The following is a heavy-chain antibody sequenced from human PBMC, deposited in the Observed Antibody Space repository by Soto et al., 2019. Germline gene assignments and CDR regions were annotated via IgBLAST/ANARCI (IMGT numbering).Heavy chain of an antibody. V-gene: IGHV1-2*02. Sequence: QVQLVQSGAEVKKPGASVKVSCKASGYTFTGYYMHWVRQAPGQGLEWMGWINPNSGGTNYAQKLQDGVTMTRDTAISTAYMELSRLRSDDTAVYYCARDSYCSSTSCYGYYYYGMDVWGQGTTVTVSS. CDR2: INPNSGGT. J-gene: IGHJ6*02. D-gene: IGHD2-2*01. CDR1: GYTFTGYY. CDR3: ARDSYCSSTSCYGYYYYGMDV.